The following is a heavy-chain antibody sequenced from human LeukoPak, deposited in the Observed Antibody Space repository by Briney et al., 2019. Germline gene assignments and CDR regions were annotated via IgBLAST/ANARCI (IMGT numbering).Heavy chain of an antibody. CDR3: ARSPQAAAASDDAFDI. V-gene: IGHV3-30-3*01. Sequence: GGSLRLSCAASGFTFSSYAMHWVRQAPGKGLEWVAVISYDGSNKYYADSVKGRFTISRDNSKNTLYLQMNSLRAEDTAVYYCARSPQAAAASDDAFDIWGQGTMVTVSS. CDR2: ISYDGSNK. J-gene: IGHJ3*02. D-gene: IGHD6-13*01. CDR1: GFTFSSYA.